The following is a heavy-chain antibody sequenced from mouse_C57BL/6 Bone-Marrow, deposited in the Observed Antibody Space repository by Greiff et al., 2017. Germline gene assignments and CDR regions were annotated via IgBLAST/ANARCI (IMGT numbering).Heavy chain of an antibody. V-gene: IGHV1-64*01. Sequence: QVQLQQPGAELVKPGASVKLSCKASGYTFTSYWMHWVKQRPGQGLEWIGMIHPNSGSTNYNEKFKSKATLTVDKSSSTAYMQLSSLTSEDSAVYYCARGHYYGNYGFAYWGQGTLVTVSA. CDR2: IHPNSGST. D-gene: IGHD2-1*01. CDR3: ARGHYYGNYGFAY. J-gene: IGHJ3*01. CDR1: GYTFTSYW.